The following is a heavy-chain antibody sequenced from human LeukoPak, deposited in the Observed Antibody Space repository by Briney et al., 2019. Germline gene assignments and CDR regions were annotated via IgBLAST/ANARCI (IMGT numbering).Heavy chain of an antibody. CDR3: ARDRIEVSVGWFDP. D-gene: IGHD5/OR15-5a*01. CDR2: VSGHNGNP. Sequence: ASVKVSCKASGYTFSNYGINWVRQAPGQGLEWMGWVSGHNGNPNYAQKFRDRVSMTTATSTSTAYMELRSLRSDDTAVYYCARDRIEVSVGWFDPWGQGTLVTVSS. J-gene: IGHJ5*02. CDR1: GYTFSNYG. V-gene: IGHV1-18*01.